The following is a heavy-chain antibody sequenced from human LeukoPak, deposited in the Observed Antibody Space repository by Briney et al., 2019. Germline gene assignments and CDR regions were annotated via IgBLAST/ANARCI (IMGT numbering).Heavy chain of an antibody. J-gene: IGHJ1*01. CDR1: GFTFSSYW. Sequence: GGSLRLSCAASGFTFSSYWMSWVRQAPGKGLEWVANIKQDGSEKYYVDSVKGRFTISRDNAKNTLYLQMNSLRAEDAAVYYCAGPGYCSGSICYSGYFQHWGQGTLVTVSS. CDR3: AGPGYCSGSICYSGYFQH. V-gene: IGHV3-7*03. D-gene: IGHD2-15*01. CDR2: IKQDGSEK.